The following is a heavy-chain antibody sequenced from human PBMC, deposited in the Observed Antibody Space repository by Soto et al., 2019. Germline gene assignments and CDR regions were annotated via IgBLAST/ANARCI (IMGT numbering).Heavy chain of an antibody. J-gene: IGHJ6*02. V-gene: IGHV3-23*01. D-gene: IGHD3-10*01. CDR3: AKGGAPYGSGSYYDYYYYGMDV. CDR2: ISGSGGST. CDR1: GFTFSSYA. Sequence: PGGSLRLSCAASGFTFSSYAMSWVRQAPGKGLEWVSAISGSGGSTYYADSVKGRFTISRDNSKNTLYLQMNSLRAEDTAVYYCAKGGAPYGSGSYYDYYYYGMDVWGQGTTVTVSS.